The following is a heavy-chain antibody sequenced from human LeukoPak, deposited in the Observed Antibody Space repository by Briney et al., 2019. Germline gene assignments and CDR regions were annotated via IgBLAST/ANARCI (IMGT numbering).Heavy chain of an antibody. J-gene: IGHJ6*02. V-gene: IGHV3-9*01. CDR1: GFSFDDYA. Sequence: PGGSLRLACVAYGFSFDDYAMHWVRQAPGEGLEWVSGISWNSGRIWYAESVKGRFSISRDNAKNSLYLQMNSLTTEDTAFYYCAKDMRYCGGGTCSLGHNYGMDVWGQGTTVTVSS. CDR3: AKDMRYCGGGTCSLGHNYGMDV. D-gene: IGHD2-15*01. CDR2: ISWNSGRI.